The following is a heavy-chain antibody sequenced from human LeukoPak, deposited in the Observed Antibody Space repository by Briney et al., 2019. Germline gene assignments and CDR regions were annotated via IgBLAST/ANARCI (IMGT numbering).Heavy chain of an antibody. CDR2: IYYSGST. V-gene: IGHV4-30-4*01. CDR1: GGSISSGDYY. CDR3: ARSPRGYSGYDDY. Sequence: PSETLSLTCTVSGGSISSGDYYWSWIRQPPGKGLEWIGYIYYSGSTYYNPSLKSRVTISVDTSKKQFSLKLSSVTAADTAVYYCARSPRGYSGYDDYWGQGTLVTVSS. J-gene: IGHJ4*02. D-gene: IGHD5-12*01.